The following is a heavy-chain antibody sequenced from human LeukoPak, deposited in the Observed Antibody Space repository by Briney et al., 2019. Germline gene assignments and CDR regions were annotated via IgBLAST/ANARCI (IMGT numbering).Heavy chain of an antibody. CDR2: IYYSGST. D-gene: IGHD6-19*01. Sequence: SEALSLTCTVSGGSISSYYWSWIRQPPGKGLEWIGYIYYSGSTNYNPSLKSRVTISVDTSKNQFSLKLSSVTAADTAMYYCARGGQTGYSSGRLDYWGQGTLVTVSS. J-gene: IGHJ4*02. CDR1: GGSISSYY. CDR3: ARGGQTGYSSGRLDY. V-gene: IGHV4-59*01.